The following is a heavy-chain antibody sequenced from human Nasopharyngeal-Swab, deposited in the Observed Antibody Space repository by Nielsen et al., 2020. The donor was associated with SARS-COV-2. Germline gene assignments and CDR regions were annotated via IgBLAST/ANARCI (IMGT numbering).Heavy chain of an antibody. CDR1: GFTFSNYW. J-gene: IGHJ6*02. D-gene: IGHD1-7*01. V-gene: IGHV3-74*03. CDR3: AMSLPQNSCMNV. Sequence: GESLKISCAASGFTFSNYWMHWVRQAPGKGLVWGSRINNDGCSTTDADSVKGRFTISRDNAKNTVYLQMNSLRADDTAVYYCAMSLPQNSCMNVWGQGTTVTVSS. CDR2: INNDGCST.